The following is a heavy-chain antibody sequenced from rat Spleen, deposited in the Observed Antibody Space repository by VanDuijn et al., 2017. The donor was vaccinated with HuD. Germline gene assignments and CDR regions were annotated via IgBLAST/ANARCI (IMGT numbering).Heavy chain of an antibody. CDR1: GFIFSDYD. J-gene: IGHJ3*01. CDR2: ISTGGDIT. Sequence: EVQLVESGGGLVQPGRSLKLSCAASGFIFSDYDMAWVRQAPTKGLEWIASISTGGDITYYRGSVKGRFTISRDDAKNTHYLQMDSLGSEDTATYYCTRHGGLRNWFAYWGQGTLVTVSS. V-gene: IGHV5S13*01. CDR3: TRHGGLRNWFAY. D-gene: IGHD1-11*01.